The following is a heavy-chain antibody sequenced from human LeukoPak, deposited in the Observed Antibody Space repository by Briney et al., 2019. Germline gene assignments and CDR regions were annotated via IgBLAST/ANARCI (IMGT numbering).Heavy chain of an antibody. CDR3: ARRLGGGYDFDY. Sequence: GASVKVSCKASGYTFTAYFIHWVRQAPGQGLDWMGLINTRTGGTNYAPKFQGRVTMTRDTSISTAYMELRSLSSDDTAVYYCARRLGGGYDFDYRGQGALVTVSS. D-gene: IGHD5-12*01. CDR1: GYTFTAYF. CDR2: INTRTGGT. V-gene: IGHV1-2*02. J-gene: IGHJ4*02.